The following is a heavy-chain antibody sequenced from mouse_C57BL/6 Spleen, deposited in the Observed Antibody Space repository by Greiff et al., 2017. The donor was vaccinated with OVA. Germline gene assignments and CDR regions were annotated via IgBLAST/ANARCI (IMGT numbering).Heavy chain of an antibody. J-gene: IGHJ2*01. V-gene: IGHV1-26*01. Sequence: EVQLQQSGPELVKPGASVKMSCKASGYKFTDYYMNWVKQSHGQGLEWIGGINPNNGGTSYNQKFKGKATLTVDKSSSTAYLQLRSLTSEDAADYYCARKGYFDYWGQGTTLTVSS. CDR2: INPNNGGT. CDR3: ARKGYFDY. CDR1: GYKFTDYY.